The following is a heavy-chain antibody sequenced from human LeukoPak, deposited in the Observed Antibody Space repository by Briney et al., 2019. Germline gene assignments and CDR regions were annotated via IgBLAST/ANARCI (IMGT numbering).Heavy chain of an antibody. J-gene: IGHJ5*02. CDR2: ISYDGSNK. Sequence: GGSLRLSSAAAGFTFSSYAMHWLRQAPGKGLEWVAVISYDGSNKYYADSVKGRFTISRDNSKNTLYLQMNSLRAEDTAVYYCARCLAVLYDSSGYSFDPWGQGTLVTVSS. D-gene: IGHD3-22*01. CDR3: ARCLAVLYDSSGYSFDP. V-gene: IGHV3-30-3*01. CDR1: GFTFSSYA.